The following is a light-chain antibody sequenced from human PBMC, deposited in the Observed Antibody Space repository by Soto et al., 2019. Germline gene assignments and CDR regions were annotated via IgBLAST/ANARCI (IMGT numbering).Light chain of an antibody. J-gene: IGKJ4*01. CDR3: QQYNDWPLT. CDR1: QSVSGN. V-gene: IGKV3-15*01. CDR2: GAS. Sequence: EIVMTQSPATLSVSPGERATLSCRASQSVSGNLAWYQQKPGQAPRRLIYGASTRATGVPARFSGSGSGTDFTLTISSLQSEDFAVYYCQQYNDWPLTFGGGTKVDIK.